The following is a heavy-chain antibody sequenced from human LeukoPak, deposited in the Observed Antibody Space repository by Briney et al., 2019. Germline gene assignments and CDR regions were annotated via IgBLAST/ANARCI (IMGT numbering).Heavy chain of an antibody. J-gene: IGHJ6*03. V-gene: IGHV3-48*01. CDR1: GFTFSSYS. CDR3: AGVGAMYYMDV. Sequence: PGGSLRLSCAASGFTFSSYSMNWVRQAPGKGLEWVSYISSSSSTIYYADSVKGRFTISRDNAKNSLYLQMNSLRAEDTAVYYCAGVGAMYYMDVWGKGTTVTVSS. D-gene: IGHD1-26*01. CDR2: ISSSSSTI.